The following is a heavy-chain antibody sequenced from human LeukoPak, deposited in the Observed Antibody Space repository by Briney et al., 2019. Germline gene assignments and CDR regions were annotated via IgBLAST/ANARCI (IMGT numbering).Heavy chain of an antibody. CDR1: GGSISGYY. CDR3: ARGIAAAGPYNWFDP. V-gene: IGHV4-59*01. CDR2: IYYSGST. D-gene: IGHD6-13*01. Sequence: PSETLSLTCTVSGGSISGYYWSWIRQPPGKGLEWIGYIYYSGSTNYNPSLKSRVTISVDTSKNQFSLKLSSVTAADTAVYYCARGIAAAGPYNWFDPWGQGTLVTVSS. J-gene: IGHJ5*02.